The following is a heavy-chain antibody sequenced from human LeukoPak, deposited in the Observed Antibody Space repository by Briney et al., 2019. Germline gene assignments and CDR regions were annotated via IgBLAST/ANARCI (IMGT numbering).Heavy chain of an antibody. CDR2: ISYDGSNK. Sequence: GGSLRLSCAASGFTFSSYGMHWVRQAPGKGLEWVAVISYDGSNKYYADSVKGRFTISRDNSKNTLYLQMNSLRAEDTAVYYCAKASRPRIAARPNDYWGQGTLVTVSS. D-gene: IGHD6-6*01. V-gene: IGHV3-30*18. J-gene: IGHJ4*02. CDR1: GFTFSSYG. CDR3: AKASRPRIAARPNDY.